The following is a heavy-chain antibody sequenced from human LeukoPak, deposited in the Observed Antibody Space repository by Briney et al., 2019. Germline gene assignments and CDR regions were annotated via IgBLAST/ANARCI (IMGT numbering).Heavy chain of an antibody. CDR1: GFTFSSYA. J-gene: IGHJ4*02. D-gene: IGHD3-10*01. CDR2: ISGSGGST. V-gene: IGHV3-23*01. CDR3: ANIYYGSGSYRSGFDY. Sequence: GGSLRLSCAASGFTFSSYAMSWVRQAPGKGLEWVSAISGSGGSTYYADSVKGRFTISRDNSKNTLYLKMNSLRAEDTAVYYCANIYYGSGSYRSGFDYWGQGTLVTVSS.